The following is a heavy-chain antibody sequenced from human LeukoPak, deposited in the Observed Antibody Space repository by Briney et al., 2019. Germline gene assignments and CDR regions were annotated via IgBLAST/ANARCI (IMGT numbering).Heavy chain of an antibody. Sequence: SETLSLTCTVSGGSISYYYWSWIRQPPGKGLEWIGYIYDSGSTNYNPSLKRRVTISVDTSKNQFSLKLSSVTAADTAVYYCARAASPYTGYDSYWGQGTLVTVSS. V-gene: IGHV4-59*01. CDR3: ARAASPYTGYDSY. CDR1: GGSISYYY. D-gene: IGHD5-12*01. CDR2: IYDSGST. J-gene: IGHJ4*02.